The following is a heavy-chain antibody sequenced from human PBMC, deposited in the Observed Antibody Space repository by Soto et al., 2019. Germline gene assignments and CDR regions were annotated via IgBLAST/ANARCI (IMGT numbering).Heavy chain of an antibody. J-gene: IGHJ6*02. V-gene: IGHV5-51*01. CDR3: ARLNVEYSSSYYYYYGMDV. D-gene: IGHD6-6*01. Sequence: PGESLKISSKGSGYSFTSYLICWVRQMPGKGLEWMGIIYPGDSDTRYSPSLQGQVTISADKSISTAYLQWSSLKASDTAMYYCARLNVEYSSSYYYYYGMDVWGHGTTVTDSS. CDR2: IYPGDSDT. CDR1: GYSFTSYL.